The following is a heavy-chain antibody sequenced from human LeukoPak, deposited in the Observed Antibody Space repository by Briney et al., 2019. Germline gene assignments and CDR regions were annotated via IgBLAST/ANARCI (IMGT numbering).Heavy chain of an antibody. J-gene: IGHJ3*02. Sequence: PGGSLRLSCAASGFTFSSYWMHWVRQAPGKGLVWVSRINNDASSTNYADSVKGRFTISRDNAKNTLYLQMNSLRTEDTAVCYCASVTVLGKRNAFDNWGQGIMVTVSS. D-gene: IGHD7-27*01. CDR2: INNDASST. CDR3: ASVTVLGKRNAFDN. V-gene: IGHV3-74*01. CDR1: GFTFSSYW.